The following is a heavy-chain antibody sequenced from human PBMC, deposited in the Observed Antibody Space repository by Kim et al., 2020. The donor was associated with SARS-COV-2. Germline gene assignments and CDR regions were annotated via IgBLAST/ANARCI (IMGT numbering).Heavy chain of an antibody. D-gene: IGHD1-1*01. V-gene: IGHV3-20*04. CDR1: GVTFDNYG. CDR3: ARGFYNGPFDC. CDR2: VTWNGGST. J-gene: IGHJ4*02. Sequence: GGSLRLSCAASGVTFDNYGMSWVRQATGKGLEWVAGVTWNGGSTGYVDYVKGRFTISRDNAKKSLYLQMNSLRAEDTALYFCARGFYNGPFDCWGQGTLVTVSS.